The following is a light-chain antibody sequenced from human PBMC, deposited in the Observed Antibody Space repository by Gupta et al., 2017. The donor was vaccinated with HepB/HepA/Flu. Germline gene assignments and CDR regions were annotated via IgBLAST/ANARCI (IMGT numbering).Light chain of an antibody. CDR2: DAS. Sequence: EIVLTQSPATLSLSPGERATLSCRASQSVRSYLAWYQQKPGQAPRLLIFDASNRATGIPARFSGSGSGTDFTLTVSSLEPVDFAVYYCQQRSDWPITFGPGTKVDIK. J-gene: IGKJ3*01. CDR1: QSVRSY. CDR3: QQRSDWPIT. V-gene: IGKV3-11*01.